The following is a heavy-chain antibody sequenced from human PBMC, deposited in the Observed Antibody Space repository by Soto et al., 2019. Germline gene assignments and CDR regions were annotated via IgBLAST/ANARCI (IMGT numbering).Heavy chain of an antibody. J-gene: IGHJ6*02. CDR3: AREAYYDFWSGPYYYYGMDV. Sequence: QVQLVESGGGVVQPGRSLRLSCAASGFTFSSYAMHWVRQAPGKGLEWVAVISYDGSNKYYADSVKGRFTISRDNSKDTLYLQMNSLRAEDTAVYYCAREAYYDFWSGPYYYYGMDVWGQGTTVTVSS. D-gene: IGHD3-3*01. CDR1: GFTFSSYA. CDR2: ISYDGSNK. V-gene: IGHV3-30-3*01.